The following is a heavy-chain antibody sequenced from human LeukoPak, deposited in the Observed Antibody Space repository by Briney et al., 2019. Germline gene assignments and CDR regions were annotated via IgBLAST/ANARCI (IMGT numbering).Heavy chain of an antibody. Sequence: GASVKVSCKASGGTFSSYAISWVRQAPGQGLEWMGGIIPIFGTANYARKFQGRVTITTDESTSTAYMELSSLRSEDTAVYYCAIYDSSGPFDYWGQGTLVTVSS. CDR1: GGTFSSYA. V-gene: IGHV1-69*05. D-gene: IGHD3-22*01. J-gene: IGHJ4*02. CDR2: IIPIFGTA. CDR3: AIYDSSGPFDY.